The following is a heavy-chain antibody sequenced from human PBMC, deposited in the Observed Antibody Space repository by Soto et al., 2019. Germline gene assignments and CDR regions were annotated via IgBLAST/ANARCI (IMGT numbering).Heavy chain of an antibody. CDR1: GYTFTGYY. D-gene: IGHD2-8*01. CDR2: INPNSGGT. Sequence: GASVKVSCKASGYTFTGYYMHWVRQAPGQRLEWMGWINPNSGGTNYAQKCQGRVTMTRDTSISTAYMELSRLRSDDTAVYYCARDPLSGLMVYASTWFDPWGQGTLVTVSS. V-gene: IGHV1-2*02. J-gene: IGHJ5*02. CDR3: ARDPLSGLMVYASTWFDP.